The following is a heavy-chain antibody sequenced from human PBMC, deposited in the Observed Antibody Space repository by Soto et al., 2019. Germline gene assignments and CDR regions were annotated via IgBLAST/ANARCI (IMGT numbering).Heavy chain of an antibody. V-gene: IGHV1-69*10. D-gene: IGHD3-3*01. CDR2: IIPILGTA. CDR3: ARYALRITIFGVVTRYYYYGMDV. Sequence: GASVKVSCKASGGTFSSYAISWVRQAPGQGLEWMGGIIPILGTANYAQKFQGRVTITADKSTSTAYMELSSLRSEDTAVYYCARYALRITIFGVVTRYYYYGMDVWGQGTTVTVSS. CDR1: GGTFSSYA. J-gene: IGHJ6*02.